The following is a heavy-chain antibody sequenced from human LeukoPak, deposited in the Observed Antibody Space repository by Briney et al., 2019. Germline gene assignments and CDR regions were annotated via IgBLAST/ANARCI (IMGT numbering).Heavy chain of an antibody. V-gene: IGHV3-30*18. CDR1: GFTFSTYW. J-gene: IGHJ4*02. Sequence: GGSLRLSCAASGFTFSTYWMSWVRQAPGKGLEWVAVISSDGNNKNYADSVKGRFTFSRDNSKNTLYLQMNSLRAEDTAVYYCAKGNDIGGYYYPHFDYWGQGTLVTVSS. D-gene: IGHD3-22*01. CDR3: AKGNDIGGYYYPHFDY. CDR2: ISSDGNNK.